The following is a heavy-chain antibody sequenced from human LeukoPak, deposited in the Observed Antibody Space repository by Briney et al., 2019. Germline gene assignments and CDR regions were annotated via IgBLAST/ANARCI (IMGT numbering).Heavy chain of an antibody. CDR3: ARRRRYDYVWGSYRYTGPFDY. V-gene: IGHV5-51*01. CDR2: IYPGDSDT. J-gene: IGHJ4*02. CDR1: GYSFTSYW. D-gene: IGHD3-16*02. Sequence: GESLKISCKGSGYSFTSYWIGWVRPMPGKGLEWMGIIYPGDSDTRYSPSFQGQVTISADKSISTAYLQWSSLKASDTAMYYCARRRRYDYVWGSYRYTGPFDYWGQGTLVTVSS.